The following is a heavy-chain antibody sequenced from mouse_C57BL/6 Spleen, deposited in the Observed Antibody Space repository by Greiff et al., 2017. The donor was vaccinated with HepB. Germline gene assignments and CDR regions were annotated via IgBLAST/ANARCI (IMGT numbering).Heavy chain of an antibody. CDR3: ARLPYYGKGDYAMDY. J-gene: IGHJ4*01. V-gene: IGHV5-6*01. CDR2: ISSGGSYT. CDR1: GFTFSSYG. Sequence: EVQGVESGGDLVKPGGSLKLSCAASGFTFSSYGMSWVRQTPDKRLEWVATISSGGSYTYYPDSVKGRFTISRDNAKNTLYLQMSSLKSEDTAMYYCARLPYYGKGDYAMDYWGQGTSVTVSS. D-gene: IGHD2-10*01.